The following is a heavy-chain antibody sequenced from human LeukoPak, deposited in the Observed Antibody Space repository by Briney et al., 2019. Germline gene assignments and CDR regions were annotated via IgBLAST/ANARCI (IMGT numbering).Heavy chain of an antibody. D-gene: IGHD6-13*01. CDR3: ARDFRSSRGHYYLDV. V-gene: IGHV3-7*01. CDR2: IKEGGTEQ. Sequence: GGSLRLSCAASGFTFSSYWMSWVRQAPGKGLEWVANIKEGGTEQYYVDSVKGRFTISRDNAKNSLYLQMNSLRAEDTAVYYCARDFRSSRGHYYLDVWGKGTTVTVSS. J-gene: IGHJ6*03. CDR1: GFTFSSYW.